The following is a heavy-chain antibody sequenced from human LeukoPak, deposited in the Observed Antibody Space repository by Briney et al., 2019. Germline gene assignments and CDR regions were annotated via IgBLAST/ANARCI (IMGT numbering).Heavy chain of an antibody. CDR2: ISTGSSTI. CDR3: ARQEAAAGRDDFDY. J-gene: IGHJ4*02. V-gene: IGHV3-48*01. D-gene: IGHD6-13*01. Sequence: GGSLRLSCAASGFIFSSYTMNWVRQAPGKGLEWLSYISTGSSTIYYADSVKGRFTISRDNAKNSLYLQMNSLRAEDTAVYYCARQEAAAGRDDFDYWGQGTLVTVSS. CDR1: GFIFSSYT.